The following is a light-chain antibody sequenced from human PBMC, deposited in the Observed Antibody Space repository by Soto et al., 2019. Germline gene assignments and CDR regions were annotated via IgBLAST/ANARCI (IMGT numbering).Light chain of an antibody. CDR2: EVS. J-gene: IGLJ1*01. Sequence: QSALTQPASVSGSPGQSITISCTGTSSDVGSYNLVSWYQQHPGKAPKLMIYEVSKRPSGVSNRFSGSKSGNTASLTISGLQAEDEADYYCCSYPGSFYVFGTGTKQTVL. CDR3: CSYPGSFYV. CDR1: SSDVGSYNL. V-gene: IGLV2-23*02.